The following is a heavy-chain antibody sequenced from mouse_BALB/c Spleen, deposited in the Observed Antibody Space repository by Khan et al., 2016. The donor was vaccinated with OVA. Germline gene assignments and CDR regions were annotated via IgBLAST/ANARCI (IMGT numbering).Heavy chain of an antibody. D-gene: IGHD1-1*01. CDR3: ARRDLRWDFDY. Sequence: QVRLQQSGAELAKPGASVKLSCKASGYTFINYWILWVKQRPGQGLEWIGYINPSTGYTEYNQNFKDKATLTADKSSSTAYMQLSSLTSEDTAVYYGARRDLRWDFDYWGQGTTLTVSS. CDR2: INPSTGYT. V-gene: IGHV1-7*01. CDR1: GYTFINYW. J-gene: IGHJ2*01.